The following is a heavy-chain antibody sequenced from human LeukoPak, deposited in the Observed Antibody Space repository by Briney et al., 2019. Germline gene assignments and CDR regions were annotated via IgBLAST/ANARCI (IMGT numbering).Heavy chain of an antibody. J-gene: IGHJ4*02. V-gene: IGHV3-74*01. CDR2: INSDGSSI. CDR1: GFTFSSYW. D-gene: IGHD4-17*01. Sequence: GGSLRLSCAASGFTFSSYWMHWVRQAPGKGLVWVSRINSDGSSISYADSVKGRFTISRDNAKNTLYLQMNSLRAEDTAVYYCAREADGDYLDYWGQGTLVTVSS. CDR3: AREADGDYLDY.